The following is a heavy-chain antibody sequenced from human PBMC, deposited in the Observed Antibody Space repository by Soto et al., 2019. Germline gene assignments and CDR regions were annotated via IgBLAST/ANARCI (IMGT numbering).Heavy chain of an antibody. D-gene: IGHD5-12*01. J-gene: IGHJ4*02. CDR1: GFIFTDYS. CDR2: ITKGGETT. Sequence: GSLRLSCSASGFIFTDYSLTLILQAPGKGLEWISYITKGGETTQHAYSVKGRFTISRDNAKKVLFLQMNSLRAEDTAVYYCARDPQRRDGYNFDSWGRGTLVTVSS. CDR3: ARDPQRRDGYNFDS. V-gene: IGHV3-11*01.